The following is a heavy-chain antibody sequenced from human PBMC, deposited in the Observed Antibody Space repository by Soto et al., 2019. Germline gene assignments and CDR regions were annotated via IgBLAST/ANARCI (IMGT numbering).Heavy chain of an antibody. J-gene: IGHJ4*02. V-gene: IGHV3-30-3*01. CDR2: ISYDGSNK. CDR1: GFTFSSYA. Sequence: QVQLVESGGGVVQPGRSLRLSCAASGFTFSSYAMHWVRQAPGKGLEWVAVISYDGSNKYYADSVKGRFTISRDNSKNTLYLQMNSLRAEDTAVYYCARDENCSGWYGWFDYWGQGTLVTVSS. CDR3: ARDENCSGWYGWFDY. D-gene: IGHD6-19*01.